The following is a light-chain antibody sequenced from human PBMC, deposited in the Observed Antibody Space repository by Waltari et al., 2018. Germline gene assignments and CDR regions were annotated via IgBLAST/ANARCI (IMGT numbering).Light chain of an antibody. CDR3: FSTDSTDTYRV. CDR1: DLPKRY. CDR2: EDD. V-gene: IGLV3-10*01. J-gene: IGLJ3*02. Sequence: SYELTQPPSVSVSPGQTARLTCSGDDLPKRYVYWYQQRPGQPPLMVIYEDDKRPSGSPERFSGSSSGSMATLTITGAQVEDEADYYCFSTDSTDTYRVFGGGSKLTVL.